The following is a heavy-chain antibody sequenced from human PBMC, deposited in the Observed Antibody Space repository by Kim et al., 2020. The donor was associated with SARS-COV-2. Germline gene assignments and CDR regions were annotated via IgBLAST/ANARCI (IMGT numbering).Heavy chain of an antibody. D-gene: IGHD3-3*02. J-gene: IGHJ6*03. CDR1: GYTFTSYA. Sequence: ASVKVSCKASGYTFTSYAMHWVRQAPGQRLEWMGWINAGNGNTKYSQKFQGRVTITRDTTASTAYMELSSLRSEDTAVYYCARDGGVGFLEWLGDYMDVWGKGTTVTVS. CDR3: ARDGGVGFLEWLGDYMDV. V-gene: IGHV1-3*01. CDR2: INAGNGNT.